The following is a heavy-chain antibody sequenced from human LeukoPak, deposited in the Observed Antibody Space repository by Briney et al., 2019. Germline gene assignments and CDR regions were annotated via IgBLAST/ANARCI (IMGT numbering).Heavy chain of an antibody. V-gene: IGHV3-23*01. Sequence: GGSLRLSCAASGFTFNDYAMHWVRQAPGRGLEWVSAISGSGGSTYYADSVKGRFTISRDNSKNTLYLQMNSLRAEDTAVYYCAKSESRYCSSTSCYRAFDIWGQGTMVTVSS. D-gene: IGHD2-2*02. CDR3: AKSESRYCSSTSCYRAFDI. J-gene: IGHJ3*02. CDR1: GFTFNDYA. CDR2: ISGSGGST.